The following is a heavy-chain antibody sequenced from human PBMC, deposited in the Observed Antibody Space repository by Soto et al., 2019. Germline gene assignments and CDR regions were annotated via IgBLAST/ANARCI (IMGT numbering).Heavy chain of an antibody. CDR3: AHRTTYCSSTSCYDAFDI. D-gene: IGHD2-2*01. Sequence: SGPTLVNPTQTLTLTCTFSGFSLSTSGVGVGWIRQPPGKALEWLALIYWDDDKRYSPSLKSRLTITKDTSKNQVVLTMTNMDPVDTATYYCAHRTTYCSSTSCYDAFDIWGQGTMVTVSS. J-gene: IGHJ3*02. V-gene: IGHV2-5*02. CDR2: IYWDDDK. CDR1: GFSLSTSGVG.